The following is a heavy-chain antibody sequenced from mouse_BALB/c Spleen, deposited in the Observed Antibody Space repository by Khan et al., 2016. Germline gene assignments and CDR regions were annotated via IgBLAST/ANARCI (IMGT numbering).Heavy chain of an antibody. CDR1: CYTFTDYS. J-gene: IGHJ3*01. Sequence: QIQLVQSGPELKKPGETVKISCKASCYTFTDYSMHWVKQAPGKGLKWMGWINTETGEPTYADDFKGRFAFSLETSASTAYLQINNLKNEDTATYFWARGEDGYYRRFAYWGQGTLVTVSA. CDR2: INTETGEP. D-gene: IGHD2-3*01. CDR3: ARGEDGYYRRFAY. V-gene: IGHV9-2-1*01.